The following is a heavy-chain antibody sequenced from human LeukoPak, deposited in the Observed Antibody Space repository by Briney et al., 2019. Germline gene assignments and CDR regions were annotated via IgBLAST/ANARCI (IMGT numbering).Heavy chain of an antibody. CDR1: GFTFSSYW. Sequence: QPGGSLRLSCAASGFTFSSYWMSWVRHAPGKGLEWVANIKQDASEKYYVDSVKGRFIISRDNSKNSLDLHMNSLRAEDTAVYYCARANVNAFDYWGQGTLVTVSS. CDR3: ARANVNAFDY. D-gene: IGHD3-16*01. V-gene: IGHV3-7*01. CDR2: IKQDASEK. J-gene: IGHJ4*02.